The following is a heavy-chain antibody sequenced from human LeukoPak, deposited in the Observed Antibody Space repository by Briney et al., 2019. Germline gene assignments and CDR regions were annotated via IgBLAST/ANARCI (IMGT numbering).Heavy chain of an antibody. CDR1: GGSISSYY. CDR3: ASLSPYYYDSSGTPEDDAFDI. CDR2: IYTSGST. V-gene: IGHV4-4*09. D-gene: IGHD3-22*01. J-gene: IGHJ3*02. Sequence: SETLSLTCTVSGGSISSYYWSWIRQPPGKGLEWIGYIYTSGSTNYNPSLKSRVTISVDTSKNQFSLKLSSVTAADTAVYYCASLSPYYYDSSGTPEDDAFDIWGQGTMVTVSS.